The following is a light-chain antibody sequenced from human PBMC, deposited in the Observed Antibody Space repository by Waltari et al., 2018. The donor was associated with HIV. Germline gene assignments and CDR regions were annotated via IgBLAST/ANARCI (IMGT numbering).Light chain of an antibody. V-gene: IGLV2-11*01. CDR1: SGDVGGYNY. J-gene: IGLJ2*01. CDR2: DVS. CDR3: CSYAGSVTFVV. Sequence: QSALTQPRSVSGSPGQSVTISCTGSSGDVGGYNYVSWYQQHHGKAPKLINYDVSTRPSGVPARFSGSKSGNTASLTIFGLQAEDEADYYCCSYAGSVTFVVFGGGTKVTVV.